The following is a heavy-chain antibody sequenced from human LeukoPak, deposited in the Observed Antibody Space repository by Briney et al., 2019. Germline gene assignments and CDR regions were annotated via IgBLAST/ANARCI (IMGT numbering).Heavy chain of an antibody. Sequence: SEALSLTCAVYGGSFSGYYWNWIRQPPGKGLEWIGEINHSGSTNYNSSLKSRVTISVDTSKNQFSLKLSSVTAADTAVYYCARGRITMVRGAPLWFDPWGQGTLVTVSS. J-gene: IGHJ5*02. CDR2: INHSGST. CDR1: GGSFSGYY. CDR3: ARGRITMVRGAPLWFDP. D-gene: IGHD3-10*01. V-gene: IGHV4-34*01.